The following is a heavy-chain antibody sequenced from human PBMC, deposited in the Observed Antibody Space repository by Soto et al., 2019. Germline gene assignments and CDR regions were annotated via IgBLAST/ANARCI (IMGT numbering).Heavy chain of an antibody. CDR1: GASITFGDYS. D-gene: IGHD1-26*01. CDR3: ARGGGSDSFDY. Sequence: PSETLSLTCTVSGASITFGDYSWSWIRQTPGKGLEWIGYINHLETTFYNPSFESRLTLSIDRARNQFSLKLHSMSTADRAVYFCARGGGSDSFDYWGQGMLVTVSS. CDR2: INHLETT. J-gene: IGHJ4*02. V-gene: IGHV4-30-2*01.